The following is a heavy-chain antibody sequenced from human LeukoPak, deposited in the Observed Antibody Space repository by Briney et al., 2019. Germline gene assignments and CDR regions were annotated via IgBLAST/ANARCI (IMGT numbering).Heavy chain of an antibody. CDR2: IKQDGSEK. CDR1: GLTLSNYW. CDR3: AARSSGNPYF. V-gene: IGHV3-7*03. D-gene: IGHD1-26*01. J-gene: IGHJ4*02. Sequence: GSLRLSCTASGLTLSNYWMIWVRQAPGKGLQWVAKIKQDGSEKYYVGSVKGRFTISRDNAENSLYLQMNSLRVEDTAVYYCAARSSGNPYFWGQGTLVTVSS.